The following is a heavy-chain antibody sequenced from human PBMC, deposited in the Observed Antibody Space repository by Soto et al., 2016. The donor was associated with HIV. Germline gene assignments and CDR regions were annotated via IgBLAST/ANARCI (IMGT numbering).Heavy chain of an antibody. Sequence: VQLVESGGGVVQPGRSLRLSCAASGFTFSSYGMHWVRQAPGKGLEWVAVIWYDGSNKYYADSVKGRFTISRDNSKNTLYLQMNSLRAEDTAVYYCARPLFPHSGSYNYWGQGTLVTVSS. V-gene: IGHV3-33*01. D-gene: IGHD6-19*01. CDR1: GFTFSSYG. CDR3: ARPLFPHSGSYNY. CDR2: IWYDGSNK. J-gene: IGHJ4*02.